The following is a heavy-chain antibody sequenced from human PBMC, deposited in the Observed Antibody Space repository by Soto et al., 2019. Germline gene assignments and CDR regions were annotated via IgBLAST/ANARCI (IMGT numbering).Heavy chain of an antibody. Sequence: QVQLQESGPGLVQPSETLSLTCTVSGGSISNHYWNWIRQPPGKGLEWIGYVYYSGRTNYNPSLMSRVTISVDPSKNHVSLKLTCVTAADTAVYYCASRHYDILTGYATDAFDLGGQGTLVIVSS. CDR2: VYYSGRT. CDR1: GGSISNHY. CDR3: ASRHYDILTGYATDAFDL. V-gene: IGHV4-59*11. J-gene: IGHJ3*01. D-gene: IGHD3-9*01.